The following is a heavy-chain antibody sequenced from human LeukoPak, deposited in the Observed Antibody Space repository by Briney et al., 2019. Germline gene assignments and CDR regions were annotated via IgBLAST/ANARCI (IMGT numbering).Heavy chain of an antibody. V-gene: IGHV3-30-3*01. D-gene: IGHD1-26*01. CDR2: ISYDGSNE. Sequence: GRSLRLSCAASGFPFSSYTMHWVRQAPGKGLEWVAVISYDGSNEYYADSVKGRFTISRDNSKNTLYLQMNSLRAEDTAVYYCARDGASLNWFDPWGQGTLVTVSS. CDR1: GFPFSSYT. J-gene: IGHJ5*02. CDR3: ARDGASLNWFDP.